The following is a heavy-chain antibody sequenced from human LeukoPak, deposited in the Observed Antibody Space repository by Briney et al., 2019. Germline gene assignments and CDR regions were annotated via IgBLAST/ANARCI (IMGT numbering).Heavy chain of an antibody. CDR3: ARGVAISSSGWYDTYDY. Sequence: GGSLRLSCAASGFTFSNSAMYWVRQAPGKGLEFVSVISTNGDRTYYADSVKGRFTISRDNSKNTLYLQMGSLRADDMAVYYCARGVAISSSGWYDTYDYWGQGALVTISS. CDR2: ISTNGDRT. CDR1: GFTFSNSA. D-gene: IGHD6-19*01. J-gene: IGHJ4*02. V-gene: IGHV3-64*02.